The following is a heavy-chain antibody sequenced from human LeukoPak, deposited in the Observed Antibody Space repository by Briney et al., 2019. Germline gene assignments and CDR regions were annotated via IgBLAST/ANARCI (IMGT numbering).Heavy chain of an antibody. CDR1: GGSISDGTYY. CDR3: ARRTTESYSDY. CDR2: IHYSGTT. V-gene: IGHV4-39*01. D-gene: IGHD1-1*01. J-gene: IGHJ4*02. Sequence: PSETLSLTCTVSGGSISDGTYYWGWIRQPPGKGLEWIGTIHYSGTTHYNRSLKSRVTLSVDTSENQFSLRLSSVTAADTAVYYCARRTTESYSDYWGQGTLVTVST.